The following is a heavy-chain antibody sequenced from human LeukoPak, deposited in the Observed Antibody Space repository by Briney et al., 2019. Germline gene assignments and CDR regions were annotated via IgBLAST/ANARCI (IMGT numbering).Heavy chain of an antibody. D-gene: IGHD2-21*02. CDR2: ISGSGGST. V-gene: IGHV3-23*01. J-gene: IGHJ4*02. Sequence: GGSPRLSCAASGFTFSSYAMNWVRQAPGKGLEWVSAISGSGGSTYYADSVKGRFTISRDNSKNTLYLQMNSLRAEDTAIYYCAKATGMTARPFDYWGQGTLVTVPS. CDR3: AKATGMTARPFDY. CDR1: GFTFSSYA.